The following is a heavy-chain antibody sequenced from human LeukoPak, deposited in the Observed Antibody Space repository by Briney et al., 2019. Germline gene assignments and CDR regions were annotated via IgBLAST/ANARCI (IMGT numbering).Heavy chain of an antibody. CDR3: AKFLGGYGELDY. V-gene: IGHV3-33*08. CDR2: IWYDGSNK. J-gene: IGHJ4*02. CDR1: GFPFSGYW. Sequence: GGSLRLSCVASGFPFSGYWMDWVRQAPGRGLEWVAVIWYDGSNKYYADSVKGRFTISRDNSKNTLYLQMNSLRAEDTAVYYCAKFLGGYGELDYWGQGTLVTVSS. D-gene: IGHD4-17*01.